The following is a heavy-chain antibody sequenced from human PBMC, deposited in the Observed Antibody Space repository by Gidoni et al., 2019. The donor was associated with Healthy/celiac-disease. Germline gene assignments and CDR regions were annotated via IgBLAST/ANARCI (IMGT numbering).Heavy chain of an antibody. CDR3: ARVGPNIVVVPAVLYWFDP. CDR1: GFTFSSYW. D-gene: IGHD2-2*01. V-gene: IGHV3-74*01. Sequence: EVQLVESGGGLVQPGGSLRLSCAASGFTFSSYWMHWVRQAPGKGLVWVSRINSDGSSTSYADSVKGRFTISRDNAKNTLYLQMNSLRAEDTAVYYCARVGPNIVVVPAVLYWFDPWGQGTLVTVSS. J-gene: IGHJ5*02. CDR2: INSDGSST.